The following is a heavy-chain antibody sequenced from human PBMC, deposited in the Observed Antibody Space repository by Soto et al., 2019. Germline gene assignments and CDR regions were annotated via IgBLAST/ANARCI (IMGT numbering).Heavy chain of an antibody. Sequence: WWSLRLCCSASGFTFRDHAMHWVRQAPGKGRGWLAIIWNDGSNKCYAGSVQGRFTISRDNSKNTVYLQMNTLSAEDTAVYYCARALFPDVGIYAMDVCGQGTTVTVSS. D-gene: IGHD1-26*01. CDR1: GFTFRDHA. CDR2: IWNDGSNK. V-gene: IGHV3-33*01. CDR3: ARALFPDVGIYAMDV. J-gene: IGHJ6*02.